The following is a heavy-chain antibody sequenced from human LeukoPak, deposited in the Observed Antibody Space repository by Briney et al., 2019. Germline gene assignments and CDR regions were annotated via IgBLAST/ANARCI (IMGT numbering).Heavy chain of an antibody. CDR1: GFTFSSYG. CDR2: IWYGGSNK. CDR3: AKDDYSSSFDY. Sequence: GRSLRLSCAASGFTFSSYGMHWVRQAPGKGLEWVAVIWYGGSNKYYADSVKGRFTISRDNSKNTLYLQMNSLRAEDTAVYYCAKDDYSSSFDYWGQGTLVTVSS. D-gene: IGHD4-11*01. V-gene: IGHV3-30*18. J-gene: IGHJ4*02.